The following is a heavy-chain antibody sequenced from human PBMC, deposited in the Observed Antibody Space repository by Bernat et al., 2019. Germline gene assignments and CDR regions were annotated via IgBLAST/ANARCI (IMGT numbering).Heavy chain of an antibody. CDR3: ASASMVRGVKGLLV. D-gene: IGHD3-10*01. CDR2: IWYDGSNK. J-gene: IGHJ6*02. CDR1: GFTFSSYG. V-gene: IGHV3-33*03. Sequence: QVQLVESGGGVVQPGRSLRLSCAASGFTFSSYGMHWVRQAPGKGLEWVAVIWYDGSNKYYADSVKGRFTISRDNAKNSLYLQMNSLRAEDTAVYYCASASMVRGVKGLLVWGQGTTVTVSS.